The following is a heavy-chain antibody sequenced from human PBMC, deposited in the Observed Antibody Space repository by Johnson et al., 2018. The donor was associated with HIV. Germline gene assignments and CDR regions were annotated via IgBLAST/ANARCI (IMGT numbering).Heavy chain of an antibody. CDR1: GFTLSNHW. J-gene: IGHJ3*01. D-gene: IGHD1-26*01. CDR2: VNQDGSAK. V-gene: IGHV3-7*05. CDR3: ARELNSGNYDPWFERWESGAFDV. Sequence: VESGGGVVQPGRSLRLSCAASGFTLSNHWMSWVRQAPGKGLEYVATVNQDGSAKFYVDSVKGRFTISRDNAKNSLYLQMNSLRGEDTAVYYCARELNSGNYDPWFERWESGAFDVWGQGTMVTVSS.